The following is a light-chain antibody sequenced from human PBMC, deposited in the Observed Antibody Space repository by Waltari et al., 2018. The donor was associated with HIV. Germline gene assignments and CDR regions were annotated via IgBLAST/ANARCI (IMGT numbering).Light chain of an antibody. J-gene: IGKJ4*01. CDR2: GAS. CDR3: QQYNDWPLT. CDR1: QGVSSN. V-gene: IGKV3-15*01. Sequence: VMTQSPATLSVSPGERATFPCRASQGVSSNLAWHQQKPGQAPRLLIYGASTRATGIPARFSGSGAGTEFTLTISSLQSEDFAVYYCQQYNDWPLTFGGGTKVEIK.